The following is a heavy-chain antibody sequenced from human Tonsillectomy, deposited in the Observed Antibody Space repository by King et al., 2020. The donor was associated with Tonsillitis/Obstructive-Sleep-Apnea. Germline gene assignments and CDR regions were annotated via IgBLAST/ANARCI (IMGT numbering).Heavy chain of an antibody. CDR2: IDPSDSYT. J-gene: IGHJ4*02. V-gene: IGHV5-10-1*01. CDR1: GYSFTSYW. D-gene: IGHD5-24*01. Sequence: VQLVQSGAEVKKPGASLRISCKGSGYSFTSYWISWVRQMPGKGLEWMGRIDPSDSYTNYSPSFQGHVTISADKSISTAYLQWSSLKASGTAMYYCAGGPGEMATTWALYYFDYWGQGTLVTVSS. CDR3: AGGPGEMATTWALYYFDY.